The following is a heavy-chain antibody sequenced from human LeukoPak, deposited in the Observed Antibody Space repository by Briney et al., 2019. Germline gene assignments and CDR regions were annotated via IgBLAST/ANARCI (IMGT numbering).Heavy chain of an antibody. V-gene: IGHV7-4-1*02. CDR1: GGTFSSYA. Sequence: ASVKVPCKASGGTFSSYAISWVRQAPGQGLEWMGWINTNTGNPTYAQGFTGRFVFSLDTSVSTAYLQISSLKAEGTAVYYCARGWWSSSWYGGYNWFDPWGQGTLVTVSS. J-gene: IGHJ5*02. D-gene: IGHD6-13*01. CDR2: INTNTGNP. CDR3: ARGWWSSSWYGGYNWFDP.